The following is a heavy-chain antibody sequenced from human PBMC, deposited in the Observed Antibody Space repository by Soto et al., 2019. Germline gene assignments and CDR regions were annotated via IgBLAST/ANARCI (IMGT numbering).Heavy chain of an antibody. J-gene: IGHJ6*03. CDR3: AGYKVYSNDYYYYMDV. Sequence: GGSLRLSCAASGFTFDDYAMHWVRQAPGKGLEWVSGISWNSGSIGYADSVKGRFTISRDNAKNSLYLQMNSLRAEDTALYYCAGYKVYSNDYYYYMDVWGKGTTVTVSS. D-gene: IGHD5-12*01. CDR2: ISWNSGSI. V-gene: IGHV3-9*01. CDR1: GFTFDDYA.